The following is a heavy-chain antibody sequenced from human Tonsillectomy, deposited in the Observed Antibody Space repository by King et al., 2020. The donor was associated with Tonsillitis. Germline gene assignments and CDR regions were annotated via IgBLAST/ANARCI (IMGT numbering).Heavy chain of an antibody. CDR1: GDSVSSNSAA. V-gene: IGHV6-1*01. CDR3: ARGDYGGNSDYFDS. D-gene: IGHD4-23*01. Sequence: VQLQQSGPGLVKPSQTLSLTCAISGDSVSSNSAAWSWIRQSPSSGLEWLGRTYYRSKWYNVYAVSLKSRITTNPDTSKNQYSLQLNSVTPEDTAVYYCARGDYGGNSDYFDSWGQGTLVTVSS. CDR2: TYYRSKWYN. J-gene: IGHJ4*02.